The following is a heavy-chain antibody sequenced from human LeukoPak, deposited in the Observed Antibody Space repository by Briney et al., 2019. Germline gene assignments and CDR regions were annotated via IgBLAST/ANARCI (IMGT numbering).Heavy chain of an antibody. Sequence: PSETLSLTCTVSGGSISSSSYSWGWIRQPPGKGLEWIGSIYYSGSTYYNPSLKSRVTISVDTSKNQFSLKLSSVTAADTAVYFCAREGRKDTPGFFDYWGQGTLVTVSS. V-gene: IGHV4-39*07. J-gene: IGHJ4*02. D-gene: IGHD1-1*01. CDR3: AREGRKDTPGFFDY. CDR2: IYYSGST. CDR1: GGSISSSSYS.